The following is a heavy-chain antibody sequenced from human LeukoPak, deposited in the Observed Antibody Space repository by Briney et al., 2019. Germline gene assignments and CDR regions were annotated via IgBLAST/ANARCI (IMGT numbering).Heavy chain of an antibody. CDR2: ISGDGGST. D-gene: IGHD3-10*01. V-gene: IGHV3-43*02. CDR3: AKDQDYYGPGKTLGY. Sequence: PGGSLRLSCAASGFTFDDYAMHWVRQAPGKGLEWVSLISGDGGSTYYADSVKGRFTISRDNSKNSLYLQMNSLRTEDTALYYCAKDQDYYGPGKTLGYWGQGTLVTVSS. J-gene: IGHJ4*02. CDR1: GFTFDDYA.